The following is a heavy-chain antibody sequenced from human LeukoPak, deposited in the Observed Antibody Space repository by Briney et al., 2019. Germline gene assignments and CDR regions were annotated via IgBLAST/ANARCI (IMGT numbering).Heavy chain of an antibody. CDR1: GYTFTSYD. CDR2: MNPNSGNT. J-gene: IGHJ4*02. V-gene: IGHV1-8*01. D-gene: IGHD3-22*01. Sequence: ASVKVSCKASGYTFTSYDINWVRQAPGQGLERMGWMNPNSGNTGYAQKFQGRVTMSRNTSISTAYMELSSLRSEDTAVYYCAGGYSSYYDSSGYPYYFDYWGQGTLVTVSS. CDR3: AGGYSSYYDSSGYPYYFDY.